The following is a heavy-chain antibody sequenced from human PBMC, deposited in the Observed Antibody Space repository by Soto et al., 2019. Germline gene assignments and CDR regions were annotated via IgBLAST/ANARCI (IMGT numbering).Heavy chain of an antibody. Sequence: PGGSLRLSCAASGFTFSSYGMHWVRQAPGKGLEWVSVISGSGGSTYYADSVKGRFTISRDNSKNTLYLQMNSLRAEDTAVYYCAKVAPPWGGGVNNWFDPWGQGTLVTVSS. CDR3: AKVAPPWGGGVNNWFDP. CDR2: ISGSGGST. V-gene: IGHV3-23*01. J-gene: IGHJ5*02. D-gene: IGHD3-16*01. CDR1: GFTFSSYG.